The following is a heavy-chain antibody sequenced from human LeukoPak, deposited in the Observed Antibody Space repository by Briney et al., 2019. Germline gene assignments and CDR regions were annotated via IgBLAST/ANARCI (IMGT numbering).Heavy chain of an antibody. CDR1: GFTFSSYW. V-gene: IGHV3-7*01. CDR2: ITIDGSEK. CDR3: ARTGYYDDDAFDI. D-gene: IGHD3-3*01. Sequence: GGSLRLSCAASGFTFSSYWMSWVRQAPGKGLEWVAYITIDGSEKYYADSVKGRFTISRDNAKNSMYLQMNSLRAEDTAVYYCARTGYYDDDAFDIGGQGTMVTVSS. J-gene: IGHJ3*02.